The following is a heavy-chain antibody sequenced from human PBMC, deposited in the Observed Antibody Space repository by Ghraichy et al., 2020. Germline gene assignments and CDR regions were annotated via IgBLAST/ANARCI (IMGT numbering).Heavy chain of an antibody. CDR2: IYHSGST. CDR3: ARGLRIGVATIGGYFDY. J-gene: IGHJ4*02. D-gene: IGHD5-12*01. Sequence: SETLSLTCAVSGGSISIGGYSWSWIRQPPGKGLEWIGYIYHSGSTYYNPSLKSRVTISVDRSKNQFSLKLSSVTAADTAVYYCARGLRIGVATIGGYFDYWGQGTLVTVSS. V-gene: IGHV4-30-2*01. CDR1: GGSISIGGYS.